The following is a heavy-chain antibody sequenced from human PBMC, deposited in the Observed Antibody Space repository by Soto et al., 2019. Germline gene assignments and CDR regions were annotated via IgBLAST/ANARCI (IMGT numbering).Heavy chain of an antibody. V-gene: IGHV1-46*01. CDR3: ALKVVTYYDN. CDR1: GYSFTSTY. D-gene: IGHD2-21*02. CDR2: INPAGGTT. Sequence: QVQLVQSGAEVKKPGASVRISCRASGYSFTSTYVHWVRQAPGQGPEWMGIINPAGGTTYYSQKFQGRLTITSDTSTDTVFMDLNDLTSEDTDVDFCALKVVTYYDNWGQGTLLTVSS. J-gene: IGHJ4*02.